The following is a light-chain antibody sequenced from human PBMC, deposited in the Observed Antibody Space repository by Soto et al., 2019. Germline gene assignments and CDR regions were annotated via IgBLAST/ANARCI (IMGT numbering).Light chain of an antibody. CDR1: QDISNY. Sequence: DIQMTQSPSSLSASVGDRVTITCQASQDISNYLNWYQQKPGKAPKLPIYDASNLETGVPSRFSGSGSGTDFTFTISSLQPEDIETYYCQQYDNLPYTFGQGTKVDIX. V-gene: IGKV1-33*01. CDR2: DAS. J-gene: IGKJ2*01. CDR3: QQYDNLPYT.